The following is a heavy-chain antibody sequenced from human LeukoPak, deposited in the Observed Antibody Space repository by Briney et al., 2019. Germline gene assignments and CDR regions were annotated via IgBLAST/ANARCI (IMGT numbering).Heavy chain of an antibody. CDR3: ARWVREYSSSFFDY. CDR2: IYHSGST. CDR1: GGSISSSNW. J-gene: IGHJ4*02. D-gene: IGHD6-6*01. Sequence: PSETLSLTCAVSGGSISSSNWWSWVRQPPGKGLEWIGEIYHSGSTNYNPSLKSRVTISVDKSKNQFSLKLSSVTAADTAVYYCARWVREYSSSFFDYWGQGTLVTVSS. V-gene: IGHV4-4*02.